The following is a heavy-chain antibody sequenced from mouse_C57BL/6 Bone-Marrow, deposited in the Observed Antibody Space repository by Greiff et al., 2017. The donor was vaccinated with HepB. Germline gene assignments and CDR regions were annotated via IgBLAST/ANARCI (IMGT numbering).Heavy chain of an antibody. CDR1: GYTFTSYT. Sequence: VKLMESGAELARPGASVKMSCKASGYTFTSYTMHWVKQRPGQGLEWIGYINPSSGYTKYNQKFKDKATLTADKSSSTAYMQLSSLTSDDSAVYYCAIITTVVARGEMDYWGQGTSVTVSS. J-gene: IGHJ4*01. D-gene: IGHD1-1*01. V-gene: IGHV1-4*01. CDR3: AIITTVVARGEMDY. CDR2: INPSSGYT.